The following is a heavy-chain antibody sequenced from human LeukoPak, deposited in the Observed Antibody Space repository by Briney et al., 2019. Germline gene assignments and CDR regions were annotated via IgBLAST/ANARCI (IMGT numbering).Heavy chain of an antibody. D-gene: IGHD2-15*01. CDR2: ISGSGGST. J-gene: IGHJ6*03. V-gene: IGHV3-23*01. Sequence: SGGSLRLSCAASGFTFSSYVMSWVRQAPGKGLEWVSAISGSGGSTYYADSVKGRFTISRDNSKNTLFLQMNSLRAEDTAVYYCAKNGDRGAFCSGGTCYPYYYYYMDVWGKGTTVIISS. CDR3: AKNGDRGAFCSGGTCYPYYYYYMDV. CDR1: GFTFSSYV.